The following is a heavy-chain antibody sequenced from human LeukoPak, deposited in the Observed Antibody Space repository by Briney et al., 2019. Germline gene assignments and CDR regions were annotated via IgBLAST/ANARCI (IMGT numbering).Heavy chain of an antibody. D-gene: IGHD3-22*01. CDR1: GFTFSSYG. V-gene: IGHV3-13*01. CDR3: ARSYYDPNYGMDV. J-gene: IGHJ6*02. CDR2: IGTAGGT. Sequence: GGSLRLSCAASGFTFSSYGMHWVRQATGKGLEWVSAIGTAGGTYYPGSVKGRFTISRENAKNSLYLQMNSLRAGDTAVYYCARSYYDPNYGMDVWGQGTTVTVSS.